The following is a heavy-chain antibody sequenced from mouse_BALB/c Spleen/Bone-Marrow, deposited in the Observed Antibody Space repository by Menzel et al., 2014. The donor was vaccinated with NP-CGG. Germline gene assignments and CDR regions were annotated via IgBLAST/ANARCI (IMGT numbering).Heavy chain of an antibody. CDR1: GYTFTTYT. D-gene: IGHD2-3*01. CDR2: INPSSGYT. CDR3: ARRYDGYVFFDY. J-gene: IGHJ2*01. Sequence: VQLQQSGAELARPGASVKMSCRASGYTFTTYTIHWVRQRPGQGLEWIGYINPSSGYTNYIQKFKDKATLTADKSSSTAYMQLSSLTSEDSAVYSCARRYDGYVFFDYWGQGTPLTVSA. V-gene: IGHV1-4*01.